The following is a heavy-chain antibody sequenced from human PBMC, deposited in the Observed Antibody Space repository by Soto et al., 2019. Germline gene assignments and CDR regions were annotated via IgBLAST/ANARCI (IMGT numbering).Heavy chain of an antibody. CDR1: GGSISNYY. J-gene: IGHJ5*02. D-gene: IGHD2-15*01. V-gene: IGHV4-59*01. CDR2: IYYSGST. CDR3: ARLSCSGGSCYHVTWFDP. Sequence: SETLSLTCSVSGGSISNYYWSWIRQPPGKGLEWIGYIYYSGSTDYNPSLRSRVTISVDTTKNQFSLRLTSVTAADTALYYCARLSCSGGSCYHVTWFDPWGQGTLVTVSS.